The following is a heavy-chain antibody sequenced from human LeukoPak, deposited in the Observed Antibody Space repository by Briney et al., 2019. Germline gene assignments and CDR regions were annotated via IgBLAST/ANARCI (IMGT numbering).Heavy chain of an antibody. D-gene: IGHD6-13*01. J-gene: IGHJ4*02. CDR1: GFTFSSYA. V-gene: IGHV3-23*01. CDR3: ARHKAAAASPSFDY. CDR2: ISGSGGST. Sequence: GGSLRLSCAASGFTFSSYAMSWVRQAPGKGLEWVSAISGSGGSTYYADSVKGRFTISGDNSKNTLYLQMNSLRAEDTAVYYCARHKAAAASPSFDYWGQGTLVTVSS.